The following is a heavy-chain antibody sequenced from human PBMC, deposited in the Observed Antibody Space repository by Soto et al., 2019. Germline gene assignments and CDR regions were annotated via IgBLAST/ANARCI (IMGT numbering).Heavy chain of an antibody. Sequence: PSETLSLTCTVSGGSISRYYWNWIRQPLGKGLEWIGYIYYSGSTNYNPSLKSRVTISVDTSKNQFSLKLSSVTAADTAVYYCARSDPTYYYDSSGYSVPDYWGQGTLVTVSS. CDR3: ARSDPTYYYDSSGYSVPDY. V-gene: IGHV4-59*01. CDR1: GGSISRYY. CDR2: IYYSGST. D-gene: IGHD3-22*01. J-gene: IGHJ4*02.